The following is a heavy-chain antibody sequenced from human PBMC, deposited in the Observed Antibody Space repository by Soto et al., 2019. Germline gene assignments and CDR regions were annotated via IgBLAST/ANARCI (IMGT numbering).Heavy chain of an antibody. V-gene: IGHV4-59*08. CDR3: VRQGIGDLHGLVDV. D-gene: IGHD3-10*01. CDR2: IYHTGDT. Sequence: QVQLQQSGPGLVKPSETLSLTCTVSSGPSRSHNWGWIRQPPGGGLEWIGYIYHTGDTSYNPSLSSRVTISAATSTNPISLTLRSVTAADTAVYYCVRQGIGDLHGLVDVWGQGTRVSVSS. J-gene: IGHJ6*02. CDR1: SGPSRSHN.